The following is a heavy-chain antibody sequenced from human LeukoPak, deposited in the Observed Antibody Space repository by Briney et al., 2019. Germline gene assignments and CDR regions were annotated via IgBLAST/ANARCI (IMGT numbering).Heavy chain of an antibody. J-gene: IGHJ4*02. Sequence: GESLKISCKGSGYSFTSYWISWVRQMPGKGLEWMGIIYPGDSDTRYSPSFQGQVTMSADKSISTAYLQWSSLKASDTAMYYCAKQSIRPTGSAPFFEYWGQGTLDTVSS. D-gene: IGHD1-1*01. V-gene: IGHV5-51*01. CDR2: IYPGDSDT. CDR1: GYSFTSYW. CDR3: AKQSIRPTGSAPFFEY.